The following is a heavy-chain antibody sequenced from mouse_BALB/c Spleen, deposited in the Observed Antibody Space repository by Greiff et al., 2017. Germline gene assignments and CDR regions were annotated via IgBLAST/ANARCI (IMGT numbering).Heavy chain of an antibody. V-gene: IGHV1-5*01. Sequence: EVQLQQSGTVLARPGASVKMSCKASGYTFTSYWMHWVKQRPGQGLEWIGAIYPGNSDTSYNQKFKGKAKLTAVTSTSTAYMELSSLTNEDSAVYYCTRGRYRYDGYAMDYWGQGTSVTVSS. J-gene: IGHJ4*01. CDR3: TRGRYRYDGYAMDY. D-gene: IGHD2-14*01. CDR2: IYPGNSDT. CDR1: GYTFTSYW.